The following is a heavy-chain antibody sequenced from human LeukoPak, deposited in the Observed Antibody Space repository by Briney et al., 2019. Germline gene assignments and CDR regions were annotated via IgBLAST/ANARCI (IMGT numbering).Heavy chain of an antibody. D-gene: IGHD3-22*01. CDR1: GFTFSSYS. CDR3: ARDRHKYNYDSGGYPPY. Sequence: GGSLRLSCAASGFTFSSYSMLWVRQAPGKGLEWVSYISSSSSTIYYADSVKGRFTISRDNAKNSLYLQMNTLRAEDTAVYYCARDRHKYNYDSGGYPPYWGQGTLVTVSS. J-gene: IGHJ4*02. V-gene: IGHV3-48*01. CDR2: ISSSSSTI.